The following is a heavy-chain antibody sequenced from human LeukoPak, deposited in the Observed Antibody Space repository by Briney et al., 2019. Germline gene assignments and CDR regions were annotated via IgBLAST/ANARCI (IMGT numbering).Heavy chain of an antibody. CDR3: AKCGNSGCHLIDY. CDR1: GFKFDDYG. V-gene: IGHV3-23*01. CDR2: ISGRTGGT. D-gene: IGHD5-12*01. J-gene: IGHJ4*02. Sequence: GGSLRLSCAASGFKFDDYGMSWVRQAPGKGLEWVSAISGRTGGTYYADSVKGRFTISRDNSKSTLYLQMDSLRAEDTAVYYCAKCGNSGCHLIDYWGQGTLVTVSS.